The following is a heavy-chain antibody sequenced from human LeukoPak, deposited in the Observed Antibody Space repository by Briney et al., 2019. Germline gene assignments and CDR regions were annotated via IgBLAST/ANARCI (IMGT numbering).Heavy chain of an antibody. V-gene: IGHV4-4*07. CDR1: GGSISSYY. D-gene: IGHD3-22*01. Sequence: SETLSLTCTVSGGSISSYYWSWIRQPAGKGLEWIGRIYTSGSTNYNPSLKSRVTMSVDTSMNQFSLKLSSVTAADTAVYYCAREATYYYDSSGYPSDYYYGMDVWGQGTTVTVSS. J-gene: IGHJ6*02. CDR3: AREATYYYDSSGYPSDYYYGMDV. CDR2: IYTSGST.